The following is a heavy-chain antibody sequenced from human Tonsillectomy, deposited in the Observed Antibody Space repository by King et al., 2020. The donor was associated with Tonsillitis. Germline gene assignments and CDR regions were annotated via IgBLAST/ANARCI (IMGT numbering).Heavy chain of an antibody. CDR1: GFTFGDYA. CDR2: IRSKAYGGTT. Sequence: VQLVESGGGLVQPGRSLRLSCTGSGFTFGDYAMSWVRQAPGKGLEWVGFIRSKAYGGTTEYAASVKGRFTISRDDSKSIAYLRMNSLKTEDTAVYYCARDRYFGFDNWGQGTLVTVSS. D-gene: IGHD1-1*01. J-gene: IGHJ4*02. CDR3: ARDRYFGFDN. V-gene: IGHV3-49*04.